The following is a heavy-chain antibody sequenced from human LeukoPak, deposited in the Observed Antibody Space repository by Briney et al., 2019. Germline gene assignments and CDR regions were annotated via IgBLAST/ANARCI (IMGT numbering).Heavy chain of an antibody. V-gene: IGHV4-39*01. Sequence: SETLSLTCTVSGGSISGSSYYWGWFRQPPGKGLEWIGSIYYSGSTYYNPSLKSRVTISVDTSKNQFSLKLSSVTAADTAVYYCARQRDQFRYSGSYRSQIDYWGQGTLVTVSS. CDR1: GGSISGSSYY. J-gene: IGHJ4*02. CDR2: IYYSGST. CDR3: ARQRDQFRYSGSYRSQIDY. D-gene: IGHD1-26*01.